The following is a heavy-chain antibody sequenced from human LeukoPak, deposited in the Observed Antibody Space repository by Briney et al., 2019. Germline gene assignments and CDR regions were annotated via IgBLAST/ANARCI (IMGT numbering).Heavy chain of an antibody. CDR1: GYTFTNYE. J-gene: IGHJ4*02. CDR3: ASIGGGSSDY. V-gene: IGHV1-2*02. CDR2: INPNSGGT. D-gene: IGHD2-15*01. Sequence: ASVKVSCKASGYTFTNYEINWVRQAPGQGLEWMGWINPNSGGTNYAQKFQGRVTMTRDTSISTAYMELSRLRSDDTAVYYCASIGGGSSDYWGQGTLVTVSS.